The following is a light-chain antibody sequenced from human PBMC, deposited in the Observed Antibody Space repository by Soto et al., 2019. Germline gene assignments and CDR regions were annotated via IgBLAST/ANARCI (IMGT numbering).Light chain of an antibody. Sequence: QSALTQPRSVSGSPGQSVTISCTGTRSDIGGYNYVSWYQQHPGKAPKPMIYDVTKRPSGVPDRFSASKSGNTASLTISGLQAEDEADYYCCSDAGSYTWVFGGGTKLTVL. CDR3: CSDAGSYTWV. CDR1: RSDIGGYNY. CDR2: DVT. V-gene: IGLV2-11*01. J-gene: IGLJ3*02.